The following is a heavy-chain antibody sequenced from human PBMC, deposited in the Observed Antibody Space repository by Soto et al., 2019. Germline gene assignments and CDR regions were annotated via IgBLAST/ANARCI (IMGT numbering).Heavy chain of an antibody. D-gene: IGHD2-2*02. V-gene: IGHV1-18*01. J-gene: IGHJ6*02. Sequence: ASVKVSCKASGYTFTSYGISWVRQAPGQGLEWMGWISAYNGNTNYAQKLQGRVTMTRNTSISTAYMELSSLRSEDTAVYYCARAFEFYCSSTSCYNLGYYYYGMDVWGQGTTVTVSS. CDR1: GYTFTSYG. CDR2: ISAYNGNT. CDR3: ARAFEFYCSSTSCYNLGYYYYGMDV.